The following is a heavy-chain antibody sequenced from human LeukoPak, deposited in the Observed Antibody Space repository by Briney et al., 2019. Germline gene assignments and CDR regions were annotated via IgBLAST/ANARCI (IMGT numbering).Heavy chain of an antibody. V-gene: IGHV3-30-3*01. Sequence: PGRSLRLSCAASGFTFGSYAMHWVRQAPGKGLEWVAVISYDGSNKYYADSVKGRFTISRDNSKNTLYLQMNSLRAEDTAVYYCAKDIDCSSTSCGRDYWGQGTLVTVSS. CDR3: AKDIDCSSTSCGRDY. J-gene: IGHJ4*02. CDR2: ISYDGSNK. CDR1: GFTFGSYA. D-gene: IGHD2-2*01.